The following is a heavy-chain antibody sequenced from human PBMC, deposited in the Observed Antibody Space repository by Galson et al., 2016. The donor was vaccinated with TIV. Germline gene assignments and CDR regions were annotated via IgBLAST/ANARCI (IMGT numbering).Heavy chain of an antibody. CDR2: ISVSSDYI. CDR1: GFTLSGHS. CDR3: ARIIGYWEGYYAMNV. Sequence: SLRLSCAASGFTLSGHSMNWVRQAPGKGLEWVSSISVSSDYIYYGDSVKGRFTISRDNAKNSLFLQMNILRAEDTAVYYCARIIGYWEGYYAMNVWGQGTTVTVAS. J-gene: IGHJ6*02. D-gene: IGHD2-15*01. V-gene: IGHV3-21*06.